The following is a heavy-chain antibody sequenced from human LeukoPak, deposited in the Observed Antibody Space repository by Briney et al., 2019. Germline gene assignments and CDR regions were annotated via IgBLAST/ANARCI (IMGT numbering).Heavy chain of an antibody. Sequence: GGSLRLSCAASGFTFSNYWMSWVRQAPGKGLEWVANIKQDGSEKYYVDSVKGRFTISRDNAKNSLYLQMNSLRAEDTAVYYCARERGYCSSTSCYPFDYWGQGTLVTVSS. J-gene: IGHJ4*02. V-gene: IGHV3-7*03. CDR2: IKQDGSEK. CDR3: ARERGYCSSTSCYPFDY. CDR1: GFTFSNYW. D-gene: IGHD2-2*01.